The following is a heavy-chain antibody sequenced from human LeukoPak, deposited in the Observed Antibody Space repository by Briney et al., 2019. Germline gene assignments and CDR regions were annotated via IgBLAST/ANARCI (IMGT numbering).Heavy chain of an antibody. Sequence: SQTLSLTCTVSGGSISSGGYYWSWIRQHPGKGLEWIGYIYYSGSTYYNPSLKSRVTISVDTSKNQFSLKLSSVTAADTAVYYCARARAGIKSHWGQGTLVTVSS. J-gene: IGHJ4*02. CDR1: GGSISSGGYY. V-gene: IGHV4-31*03. D-gene: IGHD3-10*01. CDR2: IYYSGST. CDR3: ARARAGIKSH.